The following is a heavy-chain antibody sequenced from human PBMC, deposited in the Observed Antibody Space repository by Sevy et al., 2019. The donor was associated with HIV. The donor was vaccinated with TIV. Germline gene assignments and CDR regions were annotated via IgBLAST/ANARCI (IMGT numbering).Heavy chain of an antibody. CDR3: ARTIVGGVIVIGAFDI. V-gene: IGHV3-23*01. CDR1: GFTFSSYA. D-gene: IGHD3-16*02. Sequence: GGSLRLSCAASGFTFSSYAMSWVRQAPGKGLEWLSAISGSGGSTYYADSVKGRFTISRDNSKNTLYLQMNSLRAEDTAVYYCARTIVGGVIVIGAFDIWGQGTMVTVSS. J-gene: IGHJ3*02. CDR2: ISGSGGST.